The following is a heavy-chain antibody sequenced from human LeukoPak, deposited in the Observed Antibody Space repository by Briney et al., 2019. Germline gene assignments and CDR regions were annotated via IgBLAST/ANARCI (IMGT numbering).Heavy chain of an antibody. J-gene: IGHJ4*02. CDR2: IYYSGST. V-gene: IGHV4-39*01. D-gene: IGHD5-18*01. Sequence: SETLSLTCTVSGGSISSSSYYWGWIRQPPGKGLEWIGSIYYSGSTYYNPSLKSRVTISVDTSKKQFSLKLSSVTAADTAVYYCASRPARDTAAARASFDYWGQGTLVTVSS. CDR3: ASRPARDTAAARASFDY. CDR1: GGSISSSSYY.